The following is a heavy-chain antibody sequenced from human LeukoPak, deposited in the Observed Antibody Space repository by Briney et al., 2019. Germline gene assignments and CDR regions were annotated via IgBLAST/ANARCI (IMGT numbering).Heavy chain of an antibody. Sequence: PGGSLRLSCEASGFTFSSHWMHWVRQVPGKGLVWVARIRGDENEIDYADSVKGRFTISRDNAKNTLYLQMNSLRVEDTAVYYCARGGTSMPLDYWGQGTLVTVSS. V-gene: IGHV3-74*01. J-gene: IGHJ4*02. CDR3: ARGGTSMPLDY. CDR1: GFTFSSHW. D-gene: IGHD2-2*01. CDR2: IRGDENEI.